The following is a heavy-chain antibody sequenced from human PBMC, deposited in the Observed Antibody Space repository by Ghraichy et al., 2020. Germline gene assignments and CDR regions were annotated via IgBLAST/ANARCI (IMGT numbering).Heavy chain of an antibody. Sequence: SQTLSLTCALYGGSFSDYYWSWIRQPPGKGLEWIGEINRSGTTNYNPSLKSRVTISLDTSNNQFSLKLNSVTAADTAVYYCARGDRDLLPFLERKSNWIDPWGQGTLVTVSS. D-gene: IGHD3-3*01. J-gene: IGHJ5*02. CDR2: INRSGTT. V-gene: IGHV4-34*01. CDR1: GGSFSDYY. CDR3: ARGDRDLLPFLERKSNWIDP.